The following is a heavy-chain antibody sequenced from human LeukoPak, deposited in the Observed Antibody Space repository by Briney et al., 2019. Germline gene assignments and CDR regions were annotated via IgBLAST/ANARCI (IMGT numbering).Heavy chain of an antibody. CDR2: IYYSGST. J-gene: IGHJ6*03. CDR1: GGSISSSSYY. Sequence: KPSETLSLTCTVSGGSISSSSYYWGWIRQPPGKGLEWIGSIYYSGSTYYNPSLKSRVTISVDTSKNQFSLKLSSVTAADTAVYYCATHLRGNYLYYHYYYYMDVWGKGTTVTVSS. V-gene: IGHV4-39*01. CDR3: ATHLRGNYLYYHYYYYMDV. D-gene: IGHD4-11*01.